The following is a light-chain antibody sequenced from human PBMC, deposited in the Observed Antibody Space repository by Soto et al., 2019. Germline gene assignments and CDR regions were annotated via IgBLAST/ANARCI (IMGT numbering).Light chain of an antibody. CDR3: QSYDSSLSGYG. V-gene: IGLV1-40*01. CDR1: SSNIGAGYD. Sequence: QPVLTQPPSVSGAPGQRVTISCTGSSSNIGAGYDVHWYQQLPGTAPKLLIYGNSNRPSGVPDRFSGSKSGTSASLAITGLQAEDEADYYCQSYDSSLSGYGFGTGTKLIVL. J-gene: IGLJ1*01. CDR2: GNS.